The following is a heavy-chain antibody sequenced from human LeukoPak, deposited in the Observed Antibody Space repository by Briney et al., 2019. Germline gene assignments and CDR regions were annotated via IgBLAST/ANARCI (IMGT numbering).Heavy chain of an antibody. CDR1: GVTFSSYA. CDR2: LRPVFGPI. Sequence: SVKVSCKASGVTFSSYAISWVRQAPGQGLEWIGGLRPVFGPINSAQKFQDRVTLTKDDSTTTAYMELRSLRSEDTAVYYCATNPMTGYHLGDHFYFYMAVWGKGTTATVS. J-gene: IGHJ6*03. V-gene: IGHV1-69*05. CDR3: ATNPMTGYHLGDHFYFYMAV. D-gene: IGHD1-20*01.